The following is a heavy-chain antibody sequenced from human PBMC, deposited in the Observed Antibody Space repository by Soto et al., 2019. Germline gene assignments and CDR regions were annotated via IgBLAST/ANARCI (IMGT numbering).Heavy chain of an antibody. CDR2: IYYSGST. CDR3: ARDRGGSESGYSLYYYHGMDV. Sequence: SQILSVTCTVSCGSISGGDCYCSCIRQPPGKGLEWIGYIYYSGSTYYNPSLKSRVTISVDTSKNQFSLKLSSVTAADTAVYYCARDRGGSESGYSLYYYHGMDVWGQGTTVSVSS. J-gene: IGHJ6*02. V-gene: IGHV4-30-4*08. D-gene: IGHD3-3*01. CDR1: CGSISGGDCY.